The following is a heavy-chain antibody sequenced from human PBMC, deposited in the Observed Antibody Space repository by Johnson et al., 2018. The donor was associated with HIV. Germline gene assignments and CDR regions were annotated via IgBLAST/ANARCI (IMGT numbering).Heavy chain of an antibody. J-gene: IGHJ3*02. V-gene: IGHV3-9*01. D-gene: IGHD1-26*01. Sequence: VQLVESGGGLVQPGRSLRLSCAASGFTFDDYAMHWVRQAPGKGLEWVSGISWTSGSIGYADSVKGRFTISRDNAKNSLYLQMNSLRAEDTALYYCAKDIVGATTGLDAFDIWGQGTMVTVSS. CDR1: GFTFDDYA. CDR3: AKDIVGATTGLDAFDI. CDR2: ISWTSGSI.